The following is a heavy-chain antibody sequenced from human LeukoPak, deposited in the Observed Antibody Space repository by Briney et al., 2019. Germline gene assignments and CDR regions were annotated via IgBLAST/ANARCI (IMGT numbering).Heavy chain of an antibody. CDR3: AREALGSGWYDDAFDI. CDR1: GFTFSSYV. V-gene: IGHV3-64*01. D-gene: IGHD6-19*01. J-gene: IGHJ3*02. CDR2: ISSNGGST. Sequence: PGGSLRLSCAASGFTFSSYVMHWVRQAPGKGLEYVSAISSNGGSTYYANSVKGRFIISRDNSKNTLYLQMGSLRAEDMAVYYCAREALGSGWYDDAFDIWGQGTMVTVSS.